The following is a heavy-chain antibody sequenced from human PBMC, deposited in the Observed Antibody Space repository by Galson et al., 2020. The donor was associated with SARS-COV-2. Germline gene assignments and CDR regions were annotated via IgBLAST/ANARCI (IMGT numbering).Heavy chain of an antibody. Sequence: ASVKVSCKASGYTFTSYDINWVRQATGQGLEWMGWMNPNSGNTGYAQKFQGRVTMTRNTSISTAYMELSSLRSEDTAVYYCARGRSRGTTILFRTYYYMDVWGKGTTVTVSS. CDR3: ARGRSRGTTILFRTYYYMDV. D-gene: IGHD6-25*01. CDR2: MNPNSGNT. CDR1: GYTFTSYD. J-gene: IGHJ6*03. V-gene: IGHV1-8*01.